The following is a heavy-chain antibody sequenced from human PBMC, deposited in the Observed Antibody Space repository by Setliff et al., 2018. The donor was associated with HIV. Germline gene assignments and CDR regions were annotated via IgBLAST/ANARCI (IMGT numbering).Heavy chain of an antibody. CDR1: GFTFSNYA. Sequence: PGGSLRLSCAVSGFTFSNYAMNWVRQAPGKGLEWVGRIKSKTDGGTTDYAAPVKGRFTISRDDSRRIAYLQMNSLKTEDTAVYYDSSRVLREEGFDPWGRGTLVTVSS. D-gene: IGHD3-22*01. CDR3: SSRVLREEGFDP. CDR2: IKSKTDGGTT. V-gene: IGHV3-15*01. J-gene: IGHJ5*02.